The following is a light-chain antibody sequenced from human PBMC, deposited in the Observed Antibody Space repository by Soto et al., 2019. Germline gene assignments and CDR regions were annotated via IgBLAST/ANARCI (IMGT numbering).Light chain of an antibody. CDR3: AAWDDSLSGSYV. V-gene: IGLV1-47*02. CDR1: SSNIGFNY. CDR2: SNN. J-gene: IGLJ1*01. Sequence: QSVLTQPPSASGTPGQRVTISCSGSSSNIGFNYVYWYQQLPGTAPKLLIYSNNQRPSGVPDRFSGSKSGTSASLAISGLRYEDEADYYCAAWDDSLSGSYVFGTGTKLTVL.